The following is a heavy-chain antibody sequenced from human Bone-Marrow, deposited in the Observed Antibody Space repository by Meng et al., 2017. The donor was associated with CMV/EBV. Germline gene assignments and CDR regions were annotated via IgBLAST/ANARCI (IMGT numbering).Heavy chain of an antibody. CDR2: ISSSGNTI. D-gene: IGHD3-3*01. CDR1: GFTFSSYE. CDR3: ARGQMYYDFWSGTQNWFNP. V-gene: IGHV3-48*03. Sequence: SCAASGFTFSSYEMNWVRQAPGKGLEWVSYISSSGNTIYYADSVKGRFTISRDNAKNSLYLQMNSLRGEDTAVYYCARGQMYYDFWSGTQNWFNPWGQGTLVTVSS. J-gene: IGHJ5*02.